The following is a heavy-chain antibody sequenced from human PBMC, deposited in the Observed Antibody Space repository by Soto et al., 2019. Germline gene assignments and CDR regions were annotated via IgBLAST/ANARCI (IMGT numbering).Heavy chain of an antibody. CDR1: GYTFTSYA. V-gene: IGHV1-3*01. D-gene: IGHD6-13*01. CDR3: AGTTSYSSSWYWFDP. J-gene: IGHJ5*02. Sequence: ASVKVSCKASGYTFTSYAMHWVRQAPGQRLEWMGWINAGNGNTKYSQKFQGRVTITRDTSASTAYMELSSLRSEDTAVYYCAGTTSYSSSWYWFDPWGQGTLVTVSS. CDR2: INAGNGNT.